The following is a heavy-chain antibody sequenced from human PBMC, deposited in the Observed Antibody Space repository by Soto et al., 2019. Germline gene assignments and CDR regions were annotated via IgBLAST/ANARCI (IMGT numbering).Heavy chain of an antibody. CDR2: VYHSGST. D-gene: IGHD1-1*01. CDR1: GGSISTSNW. V-gene: IGHV4-4*02. Sequence: QVQLQESGPGLVKPSGTLSLTCAVSGGSISTSNWWSWVRQPPGKGLEWIGEVYHSGSTNYNPSFKSRVAMSVEKSKTQYSLKLKSVTAADTALYYCARTSTSGTRFDSCGQGSLVTVS. CDR3: ARTSTSGTRFDS. J-gene: IGHJ4*02.